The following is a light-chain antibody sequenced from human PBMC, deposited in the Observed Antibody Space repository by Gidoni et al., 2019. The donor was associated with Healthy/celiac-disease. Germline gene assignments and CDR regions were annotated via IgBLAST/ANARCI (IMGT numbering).Light chain of an antibody. CDR1: QSVSSN. J-gene: IGKJ4*01. V-gene: IGKV3-11*01. CDR3: QQRSTSLT. CDR2: DAS. Sequence: EIVLTQSPATLSLSPGERATLSCRASQSVSSNLAWYQQNPGQALRLLIDDASNRATGIPARFSGSGSGTDFTLTISSLEPEDFAVYYGQQRSTSLTFGGGTKVEIK.